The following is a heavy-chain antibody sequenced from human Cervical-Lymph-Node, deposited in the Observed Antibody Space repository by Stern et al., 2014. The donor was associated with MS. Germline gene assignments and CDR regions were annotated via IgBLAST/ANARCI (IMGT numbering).Heavy chain of an antibody. CDR2: IISIFRKA. V-gene: IGHV1-69*01. J-gene: IGHJ4*02. D-gene: IGHD2-21*01. Sequence: VQLEESGAEVKQPGSSVKVSCEASGGTFSSYTISWVRQAPGQGLEWMADIISIFRKATYAQKVKGRVTITWDASTHTVYMELSSLSSDDTAVYYCARYSGWGQGTLVTVSS. CDR3: ARYSG. CDR1: GGTFSSYT.